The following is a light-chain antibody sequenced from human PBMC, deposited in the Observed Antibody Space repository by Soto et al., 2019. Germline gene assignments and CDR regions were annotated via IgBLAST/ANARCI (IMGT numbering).Light chain of an antibody. J-gene: IGLJ2*01. CDR3: AAWDDSLNGHV. CDR1: SSNNGSNT. Sequence: QSVLTQPPSASGTPGQRVTISCSGSSSNNGSNTVNWYQQLPGTAPKLLIYNNDQRPSGVPDRFSGSKSGTSASLAISGLQSEDEADYYCAAWDDSLNGHVFGGGTKLTVL. V-gene: IGLV1-44*01. CDR2: NND.